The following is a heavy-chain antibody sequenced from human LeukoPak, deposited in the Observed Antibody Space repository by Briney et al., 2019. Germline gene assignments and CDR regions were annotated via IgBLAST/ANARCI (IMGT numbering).Heavy chain of an antibody. D-gene: IGHD6-13*01. CDR3: ARLVAAADAYYYYYYMDV. CDR2: INPSGGST. V-gene: IGHV1-46*01. CDR1: GYTFTSYY. Sequence: ASVKVSCKASGYTFTSYYMHWVRQAPGQGLEWMGIINPSGGSTSYAQKFQGRVTMTRDMSTSTVYMELSSLRSEDTAVYYCARLVAAADAYYYYYYMDVWGKGTTVTVSS. J-gene: IGHJ6*03.